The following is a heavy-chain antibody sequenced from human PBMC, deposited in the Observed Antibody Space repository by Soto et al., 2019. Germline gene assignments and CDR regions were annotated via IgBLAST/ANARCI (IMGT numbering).Heavy chain of an antibody. CDR2: ISGSGGST. J-gene: IGHJ6*02. CDR3: AKDTGDSGSYYPYYYGMDV. D-gene: IGHD1-26*01. CDR1: GFTFSSYA. Sequence: GGSLRLSCAASGFTFSSYAMSWVRQAPGKGLEWVSAISGSGGSTYYADAVKGRFPISRDNSKNTLYLQMNSLRAEDTAVYYCAKDTGDSGSYYPYYYGMDVWGQGTTVTVSS. V-gene: IGHV3-23*01.